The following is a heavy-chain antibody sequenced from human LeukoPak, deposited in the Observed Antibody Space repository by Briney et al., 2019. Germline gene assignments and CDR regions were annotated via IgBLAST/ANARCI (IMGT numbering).Heavy chain of an antibody. CDR2: IYYSGST. CDR3: ARGYSYGYLGY. D-gene: IGHD5-18*01. V-gene: IGHV4-31*02. Sequence: GXEWIGYIYYSGSTYYNPSLKSRVTISVDTSKNQFSLKLSSVTAADTAVYYCARGYSYGYLGYWGQGTLVTASS. J-gene: IGHJ4*02.